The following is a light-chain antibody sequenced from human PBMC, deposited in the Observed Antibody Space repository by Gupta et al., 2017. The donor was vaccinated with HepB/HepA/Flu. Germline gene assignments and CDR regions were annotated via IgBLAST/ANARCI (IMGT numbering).Light chain of an antibody. CDR2: GAS. CDR3: QQYGSSPVT. CDR1: QSVNDY. J-gene: IGKJ5*01. V-gene: IGKV3-20*01. Sequence: EFVLTQSPDTLSLSPGERATLPCRASQSVNDYLAWYQQKPGQAPRLLIYGASSRATGIPDRFSGSGSGTDFTLTISILEPEDFAVYYCQQYGSSPVTFGQGTRLEI.